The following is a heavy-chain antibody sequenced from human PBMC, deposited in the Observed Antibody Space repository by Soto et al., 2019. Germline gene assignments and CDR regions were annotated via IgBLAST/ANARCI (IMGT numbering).Heavy chain of an antibody. CDR1: GGSISSGGYY. D-gene: IGHD6-13*01. CDR2: IYYSGST. V-gene: IGHV4-31*03. CDR3: AREGLAAAGLRLFQH. Sequence: QVQLQESGPGLVKPSQTLSLTCTVSGGSISSGGYYWSWIRQHPGKGLEWIGYIYYSGSTYYNPSLKSRVTISVDTSKNQVSLKLSSVTAADTAVYYCAREGLAAAGLRLFQHWGQGTLVTVSS. J-gene: IGHJ1*01.